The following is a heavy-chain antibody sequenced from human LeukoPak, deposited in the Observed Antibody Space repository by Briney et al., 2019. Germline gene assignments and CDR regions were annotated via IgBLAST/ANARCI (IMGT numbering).Heavy chain of an antibody. CDR2: ISYDGSNK. CDR3: AREGSSSWDDY. Sequence: GGSLSLSCAASGFTFSSYAMHWVRQAPGKGLEWVAVISYDGSNKYYAGSVKGRFTISRDNSKNTLYLQMNSLRAEDTAVYYCAREGSSSWDDYWGQGTLVTVSS. CDR1: GFTFSSYA. J-gene: IGHJ4*02. V-gene: IGHV3-30-3*01. D-gene: IGHD6-13*01.